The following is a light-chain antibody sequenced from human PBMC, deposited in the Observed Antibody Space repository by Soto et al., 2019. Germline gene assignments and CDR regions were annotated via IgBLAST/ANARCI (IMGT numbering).Light chain of an antibody. J-gene: IGKJ4*01. CDR3: QQYNTYSSLT. CDR2: DAS. CDR1: QSISSW. Sequence: DIQMTQSPSTLSASVGDRVTITCRASQSISSWLAWYQQKLARAPRLLIYDASSLESGVPSRFSGSRYATEFTLTISSLQPDDFATYYCQQYNTYSSLTFGGGTKVDIK. V-gene: IGKV1-5*01.